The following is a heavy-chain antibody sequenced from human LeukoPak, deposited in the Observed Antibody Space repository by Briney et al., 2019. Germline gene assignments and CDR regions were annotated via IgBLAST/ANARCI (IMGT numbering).Heavy chain of an antibody. Sequence: GGSLRLSCAASGFTFSDYYMSWIRQAPGKGLEWVSYISSSSSYTYYADSVKGRFTISRDNSKNTLYLQMNSLRAEDTAVYYCASPAGDYHNPFDYWGQGTLVTVSS. CDR1: GFTFSDYY. CDR3: ASPAGDYHNPFDY. CDR2: ISSSSSYT. V-gene: IGHV3-11*03. D-gene: IGHD4-17*01. J-gene: IGHJ4*02.